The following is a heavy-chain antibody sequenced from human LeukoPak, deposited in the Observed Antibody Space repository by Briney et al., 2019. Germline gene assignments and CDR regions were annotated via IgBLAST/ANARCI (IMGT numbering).Heavy chain of an antibody. Sequence: GGSLRLSCAASGFTFSSYAMSWVRQAPGKGLEWVSVLSGSATSTYSADSVRGRFTISRDNSENTLYLQMNSLRAEDTAVYYCAKHFDSSGYFFSPPDYWGQGTLVTVSS. CDR2: LSGSATST. J-gene: IGHJ4*02. V-gene: IGHV3-23*01. CDR1: GFTFSSYA. CDR3: AKHFDSSGYFFSPPDY. D-gene: IGHD3-22*01.